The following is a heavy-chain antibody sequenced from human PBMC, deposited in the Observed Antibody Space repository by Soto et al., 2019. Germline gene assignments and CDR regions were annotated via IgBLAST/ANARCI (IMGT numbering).Heavy chain of an antibody. J-gene: IGHJ4*02. CDR2: VYYSGST. CDR1: GFSLSNARMG. V-gene: IGHV4-61*01. Sequence: SGPTLVNPTETLTLTCTVSGFSLSNARMGVSWIRQPPGKGLEWIGYVYYSGSTKYSPSLKSRVTISVDTSKNQFSLKLSSVTAADTTGYYCARGRVSGDICYLDYWGQGTRVTVSS. D-gene: IGHD2-15*01. CDR3: ARGRVSGDICYLDY.